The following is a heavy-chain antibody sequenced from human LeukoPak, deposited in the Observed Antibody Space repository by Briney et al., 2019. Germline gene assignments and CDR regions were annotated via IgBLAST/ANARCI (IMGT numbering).Heavy chain of an antibody. CDR1: GYSFTSYW. CDR3: ARGGGDIVVVPAAPWRINWFDP. V-gene: IGHV5-51*01. CDR2: IYPGDSDT. Sequence: GESLKISCKGSGYSFTSYWIGWVRQMPGKGLEWMGIIYPGDSDTRYSPSFQGQVTISADKSTSTAYLQWSSLKASDTAMYYCARGGGDIVVVPAAPWRINWFDPWGQGTLVTVSS. J-gene: IGHJ5*02. D-gene: IGHD2-2*01.